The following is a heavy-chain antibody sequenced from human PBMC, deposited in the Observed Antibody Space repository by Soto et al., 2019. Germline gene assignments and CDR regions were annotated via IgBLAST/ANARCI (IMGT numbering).Heavy chain of an antibody. J-gene: IGHJ4*02. CDR2: LSSSGDNT. V-gene: IGHV3-23*01. CDR3: ARIHTESYDDF. Sequence: EVQLLESGGGLVQPGGSLRLSCAASGFTFSTYAMTWVRQAPGKGLEWVSSLSSSGDNTYYAASVKGRFTMSRDNSENTLYLQMNGLRAEDTAVYYCARIHTESYDDFWGRGSLVTVSS. CDR1: GFTFSTYA. D-gene: IGHD1-26*01.